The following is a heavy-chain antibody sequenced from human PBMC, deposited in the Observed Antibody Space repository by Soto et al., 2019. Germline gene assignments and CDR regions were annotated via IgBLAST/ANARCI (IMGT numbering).Heavy chain of an antibody. CDR1: GFTFSSYA. V-gene: IGHV3-23*01. J-gene: IGHJ2*01. Sequence: LRLSCAASGFTFSSYAMSWVRQAPGKGLEWVSAISGSGGSTYYADSVKGRFTISRDNSKNTLYLQMNSLRAEDTAVYYCAKMGSLDWYFDLWGRGTLVTVSS. D-gene: IGHD3-16*01. CDR3: AKMGSLDWYFDL. CDR2: ISGSGGST.